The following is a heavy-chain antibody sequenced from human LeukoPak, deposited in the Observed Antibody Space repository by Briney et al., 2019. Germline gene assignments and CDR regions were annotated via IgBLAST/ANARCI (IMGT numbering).Heavy chain of an antibody. D-gene: IGHD3-10*01. CDR3: AGGYFGSGSYVDY. Sequence: SETLSLICTVSGGSISNYYWSWIRQSPGKGLEWIGYVYYSGSTNYNPSLKSRVTISVDTSKNQFSLKLSSVTAADTAVYYCAGGYFGSGSYVDYWGQGTLVTVSS. J-gene: IGHJ4*02. CDR1: GGSISNYY. V-gene: IGHV4-59*01. CDR2: VYYSGST.